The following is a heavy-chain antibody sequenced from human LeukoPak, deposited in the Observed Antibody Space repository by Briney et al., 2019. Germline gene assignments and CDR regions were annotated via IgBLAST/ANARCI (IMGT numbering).Heavy chain of an antibody. D-gene: IGHD5-18*01. CDR3: AKDRGYSYGISEY. V-gene: IGHV3-7*03. CDR2: IKEAGSEK. Sequence: PGGSLRLSCAASGFTFSNYWMSWVRQAPGKGLEFMANIKEAGSEKYYVDSVKGRFTISRDNDKNLVHLQMNSLRAEDTAVYYCAKDRGYSYGISEYWGQGTLVTVSS. CDR1: GFTFSNYW. J-gene: IGHJ4*02.